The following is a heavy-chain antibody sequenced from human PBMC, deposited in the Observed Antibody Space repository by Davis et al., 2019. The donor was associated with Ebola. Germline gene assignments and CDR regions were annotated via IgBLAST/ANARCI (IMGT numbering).Heavy chain of an antibody. D-gene: IGHD4-17*01. CDR2: IYSGGST. CDR3: AKDRWFHDYGDYGGWFDP. V-gene: IGHV3-53*01. CDR1: GFTVSSNY. J-gene: IGHJ5*02. Sequence: GESLKISCAASGFTVSSNYMSWVRQAPGKGLEWVSVIYSGGSTYYADSVKGRFTISRDNSKNTLYLQMNSLRAEDTAVYYCAKDRWFHDYGDYGGWFDPWGQGTLVTVSS.